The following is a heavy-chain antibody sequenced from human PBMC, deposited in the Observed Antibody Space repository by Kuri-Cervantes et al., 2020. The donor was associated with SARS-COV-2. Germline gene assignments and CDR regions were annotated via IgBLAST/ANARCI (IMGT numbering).Heavy chain of an antibody. Sequence: ASVKVSCKASGYTFTSYGISWVRQASGQGLEWMGWISAYSGNTNYAQKLQGRVTMTTGTSTSTAYMELSSLRSEDTAVYYCANGKKYYDSWSGYPIPSWYFDLWGRGTLVTVSS. CDR2: ISAYSGNT. J-gene: IGHJ2*01. V-gene: IGHV1-18*04. CDR3: ANGKKYYDSWSGYPIPSWYFDL. CDR1: GYTFTSYG. D-gene: IGHD3-3*01.